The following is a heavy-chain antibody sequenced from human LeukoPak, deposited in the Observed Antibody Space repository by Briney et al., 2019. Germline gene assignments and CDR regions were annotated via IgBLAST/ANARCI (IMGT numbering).Heavy chain of an antibody. CDR2: IYYSGST. CDR3: ARARGDYGDYNWFDP. V-gene: IGHV4-59*08. D-gene: IGHD4-17*01. J-gene: IGHJ5*02. CDR1: GGSISSYY. Sequence: SETLSLTCTVSGGSISSYYWSWIRQPPGKGLEWIGYIYYSGSTNYNPSLKSRVTISVDTSKNQFSLKLSSVTAADTAVYYCARARGDYGDYNWFDPWGQGTLVTVSS.